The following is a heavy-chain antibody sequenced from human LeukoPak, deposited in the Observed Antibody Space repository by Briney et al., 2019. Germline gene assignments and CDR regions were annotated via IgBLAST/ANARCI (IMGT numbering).Heavy chain of an antibody. CDR2: ISGSGGST. CDR3: AKRGGLWAAMATDYYYYYMDV. D-gene: IGHD5-18*01. V-gene: IGHV3-23*01. J-gene: IGHJ6*03. Sequence: GGSLRLSCAVSGFTFSSYGMSWVRQAPGKGLEWVSAISGSGGSTYYADSVKGRFTISRDNSKNTLYLQMNSLRAEDTAVYYCAKRGGLWAAMATDYYYYYMDVWGKGTTVTISS. CDR1: GFTFSSYG.